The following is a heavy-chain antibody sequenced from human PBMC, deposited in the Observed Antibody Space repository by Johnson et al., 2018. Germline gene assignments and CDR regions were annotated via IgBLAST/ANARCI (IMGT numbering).Heavy chain of an antibody. CDR2: IMPIFGPP. J-gene: IGHJ4*02. V-gene: IGHV1-69*01. D-gene: IGHD1-14*01. CDR3: ARHKYNTGGAD. Sequence: QVQLVQSGAEVKKPGSSVNVSCKASGGTFSSYGITWVRQAPGHGLEWLGEIMPIFGPPNYAQKFQGRVTINADESTSTAYIELTSLRSEDTAVYYCARHKYNTGGADWGQGTLLTVSS. CDR1: GGTFSSYG.